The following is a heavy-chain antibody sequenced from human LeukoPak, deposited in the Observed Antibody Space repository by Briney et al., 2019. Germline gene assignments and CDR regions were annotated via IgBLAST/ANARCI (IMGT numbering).Heavy chain of an antibody. V-gene: IGHV4-38-2*02. Sequence: SETLSLTCTVSGGSISSYQWSWIRQPPGKGLEWIGSIYHSGSTYYNPSLKSRVTISVDTSKNQFSLKLSSVTAADTAVYYCARGSTIFGVVNYFDYWGQGTLVTVSS. CDR2: IYHSGST. D-gene: IGHD3-3*01. CDR1: GGSISSYQ. CDR3: ARGSTIFGVVNYFDY. J-gene: IGHJ4*02.